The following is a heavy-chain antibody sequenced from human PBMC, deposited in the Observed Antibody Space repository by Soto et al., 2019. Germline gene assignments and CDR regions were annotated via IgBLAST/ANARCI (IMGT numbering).Heavy chain of an antibody. CDR3: ARGGFAYGYLDF. J-gene: IGHJ4*02. D-gene: IGHD5-18*01. CDR1: GYTFTSYG. Sequence: QVHLVQSGAEVKKPGASLKVSCKTSGYTFTSYGIVWVRQAPGQGLEWMGWISTYNIDTKYAQKFKGRVTMSTDTPTTTAYMELTSLTSDDTAMYYCARGGFAYGYLDFWGQGTLATVSS. V-gene: IGHV1-18*01. CDR2: ISTYNIDT.